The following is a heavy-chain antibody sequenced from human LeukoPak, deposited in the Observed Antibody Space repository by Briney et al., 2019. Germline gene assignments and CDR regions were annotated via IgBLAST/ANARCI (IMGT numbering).Heavy chain of an antibody. J-gene: IGHJ4*02. CDR2: TFYRSKWYY. V-gene: IGHV6-1*01. D-gene: IGHD3-10*01. Sequence: SQTLSLTCAISGDSVSSNVAAWNWIRQSPSRGLEWLGRTFYRSKWYYDSAVSVKSRITINPDTSKNQFSLQLNSVTPEDTAVYYCARENTLVRGTRNPFDYWGRGTLVTVSS. CDR3: ARENTLVRGTRNPFDY. CDR1: GDSVSSNVAA.